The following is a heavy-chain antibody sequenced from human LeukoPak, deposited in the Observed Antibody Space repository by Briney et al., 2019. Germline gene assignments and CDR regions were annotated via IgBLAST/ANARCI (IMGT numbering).Heavy chain of an antibody. CDR2: ISGSGSTT. D-gene: IGHD2-15*01. Sequence: GGSLRLSCAASGFTFSNYALTWVRQAPGKGLEWVSAISGSGSTTYYADSVKGRFTISRDNAKNSLYLQMNSLRAEDTAVYYCARERSYCSGGSCFNWFDPWGQGTLVTVSS. V-gene: IGHV3-23*01. CDR3: ARERSYCSGGSCFNWFDP. CDR1: GFTFSNYA. J-gene: IGHJ5*02.